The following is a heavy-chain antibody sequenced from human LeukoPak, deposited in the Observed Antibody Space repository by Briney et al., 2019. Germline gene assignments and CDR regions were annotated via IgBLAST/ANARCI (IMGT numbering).Heavy chain of an antibody. D-gene: IGHD3-22*01. V-gene: IGHV3-23*01. CDR2: ISGRGSFT. CDR3: AKHYSDNSGYHDY. J-gene: IGHJ4*02. CDR1: GFTFSSYA. Sequence: PGGSLRLSCAASGFTFSSYAMSWVRQAPGNGLEWVSGISGRGSFTNYADSVKGRFTISRDNSKNTLYLQMNSLRGDDTAVYYCAKHYSDNSGYHDYWGQGTLVTVSS.